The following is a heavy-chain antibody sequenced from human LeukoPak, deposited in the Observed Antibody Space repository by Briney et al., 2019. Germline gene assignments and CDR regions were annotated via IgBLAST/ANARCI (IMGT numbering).Heavy chain of an antibody. CDR1: GYIFTSYF. CDR2: INTNSGVT. CDR3: ARDPGANYLDF. D-gene: IGHD7-27*01. V-gene: IGHV1-2*02. J-gene: IGHJ4*02. Sequence: ASVKVSCTASGYIFTSYFIHWVRQAPGKGLEWMGWINTNSGVTNYAQKFQGRVTMTSDTSLSTAYLEVSRLGSGDRAVYYCARDPGANYLDFWGQGTLVTVSS.